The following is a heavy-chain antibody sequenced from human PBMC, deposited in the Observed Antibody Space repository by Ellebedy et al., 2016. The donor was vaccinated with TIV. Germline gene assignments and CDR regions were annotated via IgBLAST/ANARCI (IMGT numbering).Heavy chain of an antibody. CDR3: AGTSLDWLGPFDH. D-gene: IGHD3/OR15-3a*01. CDR2: VYYSGNA. CDR1: NGSVSSGDFF. J-gene: IGHJ4*02. V-gene: IGHV4-31*03. Sequence: MPSETLSLTCTVSNGSVSSGDFFWNWIRQPPGKGLEWVGYVYYSGNAIYHPSLKGRLTISVDTSNSQFSLSLTSVTAADTAVSFCAGTSLDWLGPFDHWGQGIPVVVSS.